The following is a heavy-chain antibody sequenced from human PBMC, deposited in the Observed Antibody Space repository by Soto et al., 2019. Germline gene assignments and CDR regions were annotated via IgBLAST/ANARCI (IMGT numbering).Heavy chain of an antibody. CDR2: IIPIFGTA. D-gene: IGHD2-2*01. CDR3: ARQEDIVLVPAAPFDY. CDR1: GYSFTSYW. J-gene: IGHJ4*02. V-gene: IGHV1-69*01. Sequence: PGESLKISCQGSGYSFTSYWISWVRQAPGQGLEWMGGIIPIFGTANYAQKFQGRVTITADETTSTAYMELSSLRSEDTAVYYCARQEDIVLVPAAPFDYWGQGTLVTSPQ.